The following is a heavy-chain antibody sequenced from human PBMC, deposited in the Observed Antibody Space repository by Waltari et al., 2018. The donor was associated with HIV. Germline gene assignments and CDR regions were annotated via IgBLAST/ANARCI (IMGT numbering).Heavy chain of an antibody. Sequence: QVQLVQSGTEVRNPGASVTVACRPSGYPFGSYNLHWVRQAPGEGFEWVGWINPGNGDTDYAQKFQGWVTMTKGTSSNTVYLTLNRLRSDDTAIYYCSRSESSTWANLDFWGQGTLVSVSS. CDR2: INPGNGDT. D-gene: IGHD3-10*01. CDR1: GYPFGSYN. V-gene: IGHV1-2*04. CDR3: SRSESSTWANLDF. J-gene: IGHJ4*02.